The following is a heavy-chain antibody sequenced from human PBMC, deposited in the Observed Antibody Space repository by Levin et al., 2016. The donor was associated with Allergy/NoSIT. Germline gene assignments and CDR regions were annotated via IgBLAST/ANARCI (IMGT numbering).Heavy chain of an antibody. J-gene: IGHJ6*02. V-gene: IGHV1-69*02. CDR3: ARRNRNYYYYYGMDV. CDR1: GGTFSSYT. D-gene: IGHD1-1*01. CDR2: IIPILGIA. Sequence: SVKVSCKASGGTFSSYTISWVRQAPGQGLEWMGRIIPILGIANYAQKFQGRVTITADKSTSTAYMELSSLRSEDTAVYYCARRNRNYYYYYGMDVWGQGTTVTVSS.